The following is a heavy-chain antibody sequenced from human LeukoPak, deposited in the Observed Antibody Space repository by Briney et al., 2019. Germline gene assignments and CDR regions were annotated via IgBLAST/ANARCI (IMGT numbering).Heavy chain of an antibody. CDR3: AKDYYDSSGYYNDAFDK. J-gene: IGHJ3*02. CDR1: GFTLSYYG. Sequence: GGSLRLPCAASGFTLSYYGMHWVRQAPGKGLEWVAVISYDGSNKYYAESVKGRFTISRDNSKNTLYLQMNSLRAEDTAVYYCAKDYYDSSGYYNDAFDKWGQGTMVTVSS. CDR2: ISYDGSNK. D-gene: IGHD3-22*01. V-gene: IGHV3-30*18.